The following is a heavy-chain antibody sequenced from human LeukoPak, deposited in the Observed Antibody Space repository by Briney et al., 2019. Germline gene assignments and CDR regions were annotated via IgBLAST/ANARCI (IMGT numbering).Heavy chain of an antibody. CDR3: ARSELSCSGGSCPTRYAFDI. J-gene: IGHJ3*02. CDR1: GYSISSGYY. Sequence: SETLSLTCTVSGYSISSGYYWVWIRQPPGKGLEWIGSIYHSGSTNYNPSLKSRVTISVDTSKNQFSLKLRSVTAADTALYYCARSELSCSGGSCPTRYAFDIWGQGTVVTASS. V-gene: IGHV4-38-2*02. CDR2: IYHSGST. D-gene: IGHD2-15*01.